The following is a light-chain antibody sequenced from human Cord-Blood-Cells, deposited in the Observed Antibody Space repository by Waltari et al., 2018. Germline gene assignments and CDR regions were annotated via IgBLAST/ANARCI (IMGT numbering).Light chain of an antibody. V-gene: IGLV1-40*01. Sequence: QSVLTQPPSVSGAPGQRVTISCTGSSSNIGAGYDVHWYQQLPGTAPKLLIYGNSNRPSGVPDLFSGSKSGTSASLAITGRQAEDEADYYCQSYDSSLGGWVFGGGTKLTVL. CDR2: GNS. CDR3: QSYDSSLGGWV. J-gene: IGLJ3*02. CDR1: SSNIGAGYD.